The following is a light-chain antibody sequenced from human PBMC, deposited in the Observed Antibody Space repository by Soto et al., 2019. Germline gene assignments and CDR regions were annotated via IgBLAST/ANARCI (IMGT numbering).Light chain of an antibody. CDR1: QVISTW. CDR3: QQANSFTIT. J-gene: IGKJ5*01. V-gene: IGKV1-12*01. CDR2: AAS. Sequence: DIQMTQSPSSVSASVGDRVTITCRASQVISTWLAWYQQKPGQAPKILIYAASVLESGVPSRFSGSGSGTDFTLTISSVQTEDFATYRCQQANSFTITFGQGTRLEIK.